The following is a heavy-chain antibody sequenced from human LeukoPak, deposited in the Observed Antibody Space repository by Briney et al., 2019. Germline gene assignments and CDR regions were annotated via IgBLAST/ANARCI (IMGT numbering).Heavy chain of an antibody. J-gene: IGHJ4*02. CDR1: GGTFSSYA. Sequence: ASVKVSCKASGGTFSSYAISWVRQAPGQGLEWMGRIIPILGIANYAQKFQGRVTITADKSTSTAYVELSSLRSEDTAVYYCARDWGTNSNYFSRKEEDYWGQGTLVTVSS. CDR2: IIPILGIA. CDR3: ARDWGTNSNYFSRKEEDY. D-gene: IGHD4-11*01. V-gene: IGHV1-69*04.